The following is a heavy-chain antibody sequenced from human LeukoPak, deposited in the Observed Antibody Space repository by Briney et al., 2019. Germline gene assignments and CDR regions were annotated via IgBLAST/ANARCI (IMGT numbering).Heavy chain of an antibody. J-gene: IGHJ4*02. D-gene: IGHD4-17*01. Sequence: ASEKVSCKASGYTFTGYYMHWVRQAPGQGLEWMGWINPNSGGTNYAQKFQGRVTMTRDTSISTAYMELSRLRSDDTAVYYCARPYGDYVVNRFDYWGQGTLVTVSS. CDR3: ARPYGDYVVNRFDY. CDR2: INPNSGGT. CDR1: GYTFTGYY. V-gene: IGHV1-2*02.